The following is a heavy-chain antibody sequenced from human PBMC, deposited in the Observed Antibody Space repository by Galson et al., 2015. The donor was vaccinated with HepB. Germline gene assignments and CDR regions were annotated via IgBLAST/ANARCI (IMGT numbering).Heavy chain of an antibody. CDR3: ATSVVAAPPVYYYYGMDV. CDR2: FDPEDGET. D-gene: IGHD2-15*01. Sequence: SVKVSCRVSGYTLTELSMHWVRQAPGKGLEWMGGFDPEDGETIYAQKFQGRVTMTEDTSTDTAYMELSSLRSEDTAVYYCATSVVAAPPVYYYYGMDVWGQGTTVTVSS. V-gene: IGHV1-24*01. CDR1: GYTLTELS. J-gene: IGHJ6*02.